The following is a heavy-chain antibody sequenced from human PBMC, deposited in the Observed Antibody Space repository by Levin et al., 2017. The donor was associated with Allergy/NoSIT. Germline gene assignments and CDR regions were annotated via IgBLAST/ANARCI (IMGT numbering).Heavy chain of an antibody. V-gene: IGHV4-59*08. CDR2: VHHRGTT. Sequence: PSETLSLTCTVSGGSISSNYWSWIRQPPGKGLEWIAYVHHRGTTNHNPSLKSRVTISMDTSKNQFSLRLYSVTAADTAIYYYARTLDRGSKDYWGQGTLVTVSS. CDR3: ARTLDRGSKDY. J-gene: IGHJ4*02. CDR1: GGSISSNY. D-gene: IGHD1-1*01.